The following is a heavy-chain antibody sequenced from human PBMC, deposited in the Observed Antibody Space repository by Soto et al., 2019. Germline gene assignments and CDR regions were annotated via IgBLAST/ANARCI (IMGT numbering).Heavy chain of an antibody. Sequence: QVQLQQWGAGLLKPSETLSLTCAVYGGSFSDHYWNWVRQPPGKGLEWIGEINHSGSTSYNPSLKRRVTMSVDTSKNQFSLKLSSVTAADTAVYYCARGTYFDSSGYYGGPYYFDFWGRGTPVTVSS. CDR3: ARGTYFDSSGYYGGPYYFDF. V-gene: IGHV4-34*01. CDR2: INHSGST. D-gene: IGHD3-22*01. CDR1: GGSFSDHY. J-gene: IGHJ4*02.